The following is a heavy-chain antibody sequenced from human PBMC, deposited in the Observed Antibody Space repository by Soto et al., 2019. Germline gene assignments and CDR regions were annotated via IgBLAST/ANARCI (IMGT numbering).Heavy chain of an antibody. CDR1: GFTFSNAW. J-gene: IGHJ6*02. CDR2: IKSKTDGGTT. CDR3: TTDQGRIVGATSRGVPGGYYYYYGMDV. Sequence: GGSLRLSCAASGFTFSNAWMSWVRQAPGKGLEWVGRIKSKTDGGTTDYAAPVKGRFTISRDDSKNTLYLQMNSLKTEGTAVYYCTTDQGRIVGATSRGVPGGYYYYYGMDVWGQGTTVTVSS. V-gene: IGHV3-15*01. D-gene: IGHD1-26*01.